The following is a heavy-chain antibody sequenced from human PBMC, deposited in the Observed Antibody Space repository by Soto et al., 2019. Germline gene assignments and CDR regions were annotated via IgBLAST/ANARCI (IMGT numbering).Heavy chain of an antibody. D-gene: IGHD2-15*01. CDR2: ISYDGSNK. CDR3: AKSYGGNYYYYYGMDV. J-gene: IGHJ6*02. V-gene: IGHV3-30*18. Sequence: QVQLVESGGGVVQPGRSLRLSCAASGFTFNSYGMHWVRQAPGKGLEWVAVISYDGSNKYYADSVKGRFTISRDNSKNTLYLQINSLRAEDTAVYYCAKSYGGNYYYYYGMDVWGQGTTVTVSS. CDR1: GFTFNSYG.